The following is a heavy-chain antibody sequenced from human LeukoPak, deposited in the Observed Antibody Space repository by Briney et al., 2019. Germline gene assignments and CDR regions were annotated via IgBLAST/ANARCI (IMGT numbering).Heavy chain of an antibody. J-gene: IGHJ4*02. CDR3: ARYDSSGYADY. CDR2: ISSNGGST. D-gene: IGHD3-22*01. Sequence: GGSLRLSCAASGFTFSSYAMHWVRQAPGKGLEYVSAISSNGGSTYYANSVKGRFTISRDNSKNTLYLQMGSLRAEDMAVYYCARYDSSGYADYWGQGTLVTVSS. CDR1: GFTFSSYA. V-gene: IGHV3-64*01.